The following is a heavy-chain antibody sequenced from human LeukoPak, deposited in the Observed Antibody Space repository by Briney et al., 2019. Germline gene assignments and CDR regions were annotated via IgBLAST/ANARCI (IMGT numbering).Heavy chain of an antibody. D-gene: IGHD3-9*01. J-gene: IGHJ3*02. CDR3: ARDQDGYDILTGGAFDI. CDR1: GFNFRIYA. CDR2: ISDDGNNK. V-gene: IGHV3-30*09. Sequence: GRSLRLSCAASGFNFRIYAMHWVRQAPGKGLEWVAVISDDGNNKYYAGSVKGRFAISRDNSRNTFYLQMDSLRAEDTAVYYCARDQDGYDILTGGAFDIWGQGTMVTVSS.